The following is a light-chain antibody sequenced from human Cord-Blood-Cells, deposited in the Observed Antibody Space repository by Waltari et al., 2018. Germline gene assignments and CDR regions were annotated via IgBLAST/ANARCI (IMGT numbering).Light chain of an antibody. CDR3: SSYTSSSTWV. Sequence: QSALTQPASVSGSPGQSITISCTGTSSDVGGYNYVSWYQHHPGKAPNLMIYYVSNRPSGVSNRFSGSKSGNTASLTISGLQAEDEADYSCSSYTSSSTWVFGGGTKLTVL. CDR2: YVS. V-gene: IGLV2-14*03. J-gene: IGLJ3*02. CDR1: SSDVGGYNY.